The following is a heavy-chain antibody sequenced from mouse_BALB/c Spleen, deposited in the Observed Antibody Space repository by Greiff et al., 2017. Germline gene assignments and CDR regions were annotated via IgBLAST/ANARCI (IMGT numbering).Heavy chain of an antibody. CDR3: ARRNYGSRVDYFDY. CDR2: ISSGGGST. V-gene: IGHV5-12-1*01. J-gene: IGHJ2*01. D-gene: IGHD1-1*01. Sequence: EVQLVESGGGLVKPGGSLKLSCAASGFAFSSYDMSWVRQTPEKRLEWVAYISSGGGSTYYPDTVKGRFTISRDNAKNTLYLQMSSLKSEDTAMYYCARRNYGSRVDYFDYWGQGTTLTVSS. CDR1: GFAFSSYD.